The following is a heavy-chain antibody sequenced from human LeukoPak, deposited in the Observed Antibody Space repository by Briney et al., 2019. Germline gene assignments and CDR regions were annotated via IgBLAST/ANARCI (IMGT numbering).Heavy chain of an antibody. V-gene: IGHV3-11*04. CDR2: ISSSGSTI. D-gene: IGHD3-16*01. CDR1: GFTFSDYY. CDR3: TRDLYDYVWGSYDY. Sequence: GGSLRLSCAASGFTFSDYYMSWIRQAPGKGLEWVSYISSSGSTIYYADSVKGRFTISRDNAKNSLYLQMNSLRAEDTAVYYCTRDLYDYVWGSYDYWGQGTLVTVSS. J-gene: IGHJ4*02.